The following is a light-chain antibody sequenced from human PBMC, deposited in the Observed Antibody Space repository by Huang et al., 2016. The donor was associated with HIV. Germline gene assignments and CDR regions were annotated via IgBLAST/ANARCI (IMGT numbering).Light chain of an antibody. CDR2: GAS. CDR1: QSISSSY. CDR3: QQYGSSPPT. Sequence: EIVLTQSPGTLSLSPGERATLSCRASQSISSSYLAWYHQQPGQAPRLVIYGASSRVSGIPDRFSGSGSGTDFTLTISRLEPEDFVVYYCQQYGSSPPTFGQGTKVEIK. V-gene: IGKV3-20*01. J-gene: IGKJ1*01.